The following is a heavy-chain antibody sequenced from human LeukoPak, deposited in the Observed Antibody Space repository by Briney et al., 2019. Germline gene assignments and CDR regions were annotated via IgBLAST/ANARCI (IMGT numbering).Heavy chain of an antibody. Sequence: PSETLSLTCTVSSGSISTYYWSWIRQPAGKGLEWIGRIFSSGTTNYNPSLESRVTMSVDTSKNQSSLKLTSVTAADTAVYYCAAAKYYYGSGSYLDYWGQGTLVTVSS. D-gene: IGHD3-10*01. CDR2: IFSSGTT. CDR3: AAAKYYYGSGSYLDY. CDR1: SGSISTYY. V-gene: IGHV4-4*07. J-gene: IGHJ4*02.